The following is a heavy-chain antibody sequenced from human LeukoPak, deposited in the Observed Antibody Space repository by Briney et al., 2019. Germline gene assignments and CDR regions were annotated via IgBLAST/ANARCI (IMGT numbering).Heavy chain of an antibody. CDR2: INHSGST. Sequence: PSETLSLTCAVYGGSFSGYYWSWIRQPPGKGLDWIGEINHSGSTNYNPSLKSRVTISVDTSKNQFSLKPSSVTAADTAVYYCARGSKMYYPFRYWGQGTLVTVSS. CDR1: GGSFSGYY. CDR3: ARGSKMYYPFRY. V-gene: IGHV4-34*01. J-gene: IGHJ4*02. D-gene: IGHD3-10*01.